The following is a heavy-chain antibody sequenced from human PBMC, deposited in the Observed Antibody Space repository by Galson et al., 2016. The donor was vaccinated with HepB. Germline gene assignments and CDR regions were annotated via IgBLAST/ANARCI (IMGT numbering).Heavy chain of an antibody. CDR2: IVPIYAAA. Sequence: SVKVSCKASGGTFSSSSISWVRQAPGQGLEWMGGIVPIYAAANYAQKFQGRVTITADESTSTAYIELSSLRYEDTAVYYCATDLPLYAVSLGDWGQGTLVTVSS. V-gene: IGHV1-69*13. CDR1: GGTFSSSS. CDR3: ATDLPLYAVSLGD. J-gene: IGHJ4*02. D-gene: IGHD2-2*02.